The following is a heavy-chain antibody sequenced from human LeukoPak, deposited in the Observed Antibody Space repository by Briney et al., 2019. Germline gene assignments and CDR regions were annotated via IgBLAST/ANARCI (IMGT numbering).Heavy chain of an antibody. D-gene: IGHD1-7*01. CDR3: ARGRGPTTPFDY. Sequence: SETLSLTCTVSGGSISSYYWSWIRQPPGKGLEWIGYIYHSGSTYYNPSLKSRVTISVDRSKNQFSLKLSSVTAADTAVYYCARGRGPTTPFDYWGQGTLVTVSS. CDR1: GGSISSYY. V-gene: IGHV4-59*12. CDR2: IYHSGST. J-gene: IGHJ4*02.